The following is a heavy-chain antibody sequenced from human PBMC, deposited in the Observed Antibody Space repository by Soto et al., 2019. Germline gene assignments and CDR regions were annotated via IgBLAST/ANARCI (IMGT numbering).Heavy chain of an antibody. J-gene: IGHJ4*02. CDR3: VSCVSAHFDY. V-gene: IGHV3-23*01. CDR2: IDSSGVNT. CDR1: RYTFESHG. Sequence: PGGSLRLSCAASRYTFESHGLSWVRQAPGKGLEWVSTIDSSGVNTHYADSVKGRFTISRDNSRNTLHLQMHDLRADDTALYYCVSCVSAHFDYWGQGTVVTVSS. D-gene: IGHD3-16*01.